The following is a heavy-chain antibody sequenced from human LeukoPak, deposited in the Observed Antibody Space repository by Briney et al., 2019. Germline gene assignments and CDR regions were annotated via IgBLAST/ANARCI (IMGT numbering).Heavy chain of an antibody. CDR2: IIPILGIA. D-gene: IGHD3-22*01. V-gene: IGHV1-69*04. CDR1: GGTFSSYA. CDR3: ARREPYYYDSSGYYTFDY. Sequence: SSVKVSCKASGGTFSSYAISWVRQAPGQGLEWMGRIIPILGIANYAQKFQGRVTITADKSTSTAYMELSSLRSEDTAVYYCARREPYYYDSSGYYTFDYWGQGTLVTVSS. J-gene: IGHJ4*02.